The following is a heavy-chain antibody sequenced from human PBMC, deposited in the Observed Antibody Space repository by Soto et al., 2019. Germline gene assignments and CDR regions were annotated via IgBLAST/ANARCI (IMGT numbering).Heavy chain of an antibody. V-gene: IGHV4-34*01. CDR3: ARAPIIGATFFDY. Sequence: QVHLQQGGAGLLKPSETLFLTCDVTGGSLSGHYWSWIRQAPGKGLEWIGEINRSGGTNYDPSLKSRVTISVDVSKNQFSLKLNSVTAADTAVYYCARAPIIGATFFDYWGQGSLVTVSS. J-gene: IGHJ4*02. D-gene: IGHD1-26*01. CDR1: GGSLSGHY. CDR2: INRSGGT.